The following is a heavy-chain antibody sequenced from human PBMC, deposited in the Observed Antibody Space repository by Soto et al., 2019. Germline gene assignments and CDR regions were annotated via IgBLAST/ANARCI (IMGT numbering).Heavy chain of an antibody. D-gene: IGHD4-17*01. J-gene: IGHJ4*02. V-gene: IGHV3-48*01. CDR3: AKVNGDYYFDY. Sequence: GGSLRLSCAASGFTFSSYSMNWVRQAPGKGLEWVSYISSSSSTIYYADSVKGRFTISRDNAKNTLYLQMNSLRAEDTAVYYCAKVNGDYYFDYWGQGTLVTVSS. CDR1: GFTFSSYS. CDR2: ISSSSSTI.